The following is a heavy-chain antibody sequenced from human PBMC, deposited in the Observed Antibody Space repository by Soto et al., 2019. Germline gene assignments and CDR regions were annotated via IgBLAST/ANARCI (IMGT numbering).Heavy chain of an antibody. V-gene: IGHV1-18*01. J-gene: IGHJ4*02. CDR2: ISAYNGNT. D-gene: IGHD3-10*01. Sequence: GASVKVSCKASGYTFTSYGISWVRQAPGQGLEWMGWISAYNGNTNYAQKLQGRVTMTTDTSTSTAYMELRSLRSDDTAVYYCARDLLLWFGESTYYFDYWGQGTLVTVSS. CDR3: ARDLLLWFGESTYYFDY. CDR1: GYTFTSYG.